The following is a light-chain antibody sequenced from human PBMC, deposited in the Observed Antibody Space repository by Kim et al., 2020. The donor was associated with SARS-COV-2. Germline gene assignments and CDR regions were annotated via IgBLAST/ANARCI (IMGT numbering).Light chain of an antibody. Sequence: ASQYITNFLNWYQQKPGKAPKLLIFAASTLQDGVPSRFSGSGSGTEFTLTINSLQPEDFATYYCQQAFTFGPGTKVDIK. CDR2: AAS. CDR3: QQAFT. V-gene: IGKV1-39*01. CDR1: QYITNF. J-gene: IGKJ3*01.